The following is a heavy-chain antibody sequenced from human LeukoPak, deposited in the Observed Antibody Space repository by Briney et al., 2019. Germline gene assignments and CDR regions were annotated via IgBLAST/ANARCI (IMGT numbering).Heavy chain of an antibody. V-gene: IGHV3-48*01. CDR1: GFTFNSYS. CDR3: ARDIAVATGYYYHYGMDV. D-gene: IGHD6-19*01. CDR2: ISSSGFTI. Sequence: GGSLRLSCAASGFTFNSYSMNWDRQAPGKGLEWVSYISSSGFTIYYADSVKGRFTISRDNAKNSLYLQMNSLRAEDTAVFYCARDIAVATGYYYHYGMDVWGQGTTVTVSS. J-gene: IGHJ6*02.